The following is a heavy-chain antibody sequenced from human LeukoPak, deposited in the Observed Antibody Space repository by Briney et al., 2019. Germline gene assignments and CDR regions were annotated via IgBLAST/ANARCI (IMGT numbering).Heavy chain of an antibody. CDR2: IYYSGST. CDR3: ARLADQKTYYDFWSGYHLPYYFDY. J-gene: IGHJ4*02. CDR1: GFTFSSYW. Sequence: PGGSLRLSCAASGFTFSSYWMSWVRQAPGKGLEWIGSIYYSGSTYYNPSLKSRVTISVDTSKNQFSLKLSSVTAADTAVYYCARLADQKTYYDFWSGYHLPYYFDYWGQGTLVTVSS. V-gene: IGHV4-39*01. D-gene: IGHD3-3*01.